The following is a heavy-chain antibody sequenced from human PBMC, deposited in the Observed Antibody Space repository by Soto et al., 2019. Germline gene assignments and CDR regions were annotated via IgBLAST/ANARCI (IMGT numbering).Heavy chain of an antibody. Sequence: ASVKVSCKSSGYTFTSYAMHWVRQAPGQRLEWMGWINAGNGNTKYSQKFQGRVTITRDTSASTAYMELSSLRSEDTAVYYCARAWVVVTAPDYWGQGTLVTVSS. V-gene: IGHV1-3*01. CDR2: INAGNGNT. CDR3: ARAWVVVTAPDY. CDR1: GYTFTSYA. J-gene: IGHJ4*02. D-gene: IGHD2-21*02.